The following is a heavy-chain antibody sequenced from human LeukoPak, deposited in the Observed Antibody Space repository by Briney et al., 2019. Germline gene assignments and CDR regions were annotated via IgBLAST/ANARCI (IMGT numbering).Heavy chain of an antibody. CDR1: GDTFSNYA. D-gene: IGHD2-21*02. CDR2: INPNSGGT. J-gene: IGHJ4*02. V-gene: IGHV1-2*02. CDR3: ARVTRGVVTANDY. Sequence: ASVKVSCKASGDTFSNYAINWVRQAPGQGLEWMGWINPNSGGTNYAQKFQGRVTMTRDTSISTAYMELSRLRSDDTAVYYCARVTRGVVTANDYWGQGTLVTVSS.